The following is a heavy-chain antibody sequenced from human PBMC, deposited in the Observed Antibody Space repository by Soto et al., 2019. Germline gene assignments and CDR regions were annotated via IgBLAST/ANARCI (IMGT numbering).Heavy chain of an antibody. Sequence: GGSLRLSCTASGFTFGDYAMSWFRQAPGKGLEWVGFIRSKAYGGTTEYAASVKGRFTISRDDSKSIAYLQMNSLKTEDTAVYYCTREDNWNYLPAYQVYWGQGTLVTVSS. CDR3: TREDNWNYLPAYQVY. D-gene: IGHD1-7*01. J-gene: IGHJ4*02. CDR1: GFTFGDYA. CDR2: IRSKAYGGTT. V-gene: IGHV3-49*03.